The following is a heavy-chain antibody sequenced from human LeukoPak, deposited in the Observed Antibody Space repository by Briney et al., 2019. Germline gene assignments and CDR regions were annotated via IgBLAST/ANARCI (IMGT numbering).Heavy chain of an antibody. CDR1: GGSISSGGYS. CDR3: ARGAGVDCSSTSCYVEKFDY. D-gene: IGHD2-2*01. CDR2: IYHSGST. J-gene: IGHJ4*02. Sequence: PSQTLSLTCAVSGGSISSGGYSWSWIRQPPGKGLEWIGYIYHSGSTYYNPSLKSRVTISVDRSKNQFSLKLSSVTAADTAVYSCARGAGVDCSSTSCYVEKFDYWGQGTLVTVSS. V-gene: IGHV4-30-2*01.